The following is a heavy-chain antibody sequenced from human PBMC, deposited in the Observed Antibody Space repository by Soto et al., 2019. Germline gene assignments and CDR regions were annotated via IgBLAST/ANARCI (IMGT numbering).Heavy chain of an antibody. CDR3: AKDSSAAFDY. D-gene: IGHD6-25*01. Sequence: GGSQRLSYAASGFKFVTYAMNWVRQAPGKGPEWVSGISPNGATVYYAESVKGRFTISRDNSKNMLYLQMNSLRADDSAVYFCAKDSSAAFDYWGQGTVVTVSS. J-gene: IGHJ4*02. CDR1: GFKFVTYA. CDR2: ISPNGATV. V-gene: IGHV3-23*01.